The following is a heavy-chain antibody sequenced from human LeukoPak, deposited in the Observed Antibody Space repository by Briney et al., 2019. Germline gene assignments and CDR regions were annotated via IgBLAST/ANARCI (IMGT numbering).Heavy chain of an antibody. J-gene: IGHJ4*02. CDR2: ISSSSSYI. CDR3: AREGSRVYDFWRAPFDY. CDR1: GFTFSSYS. Sequence: GGSLRLSCAASGFTFSSYSMNWVRQAPGKGLEWVSSISSSSSYIYYADSVKGRFTISRDNAKNSLYLQMNSLRAEDTAVYYCAREGSRVYDFWRAPFDYWGQGTLVTVSS. D-gene: IGHD3-3*01. V-gene: IGHV3-21*01.